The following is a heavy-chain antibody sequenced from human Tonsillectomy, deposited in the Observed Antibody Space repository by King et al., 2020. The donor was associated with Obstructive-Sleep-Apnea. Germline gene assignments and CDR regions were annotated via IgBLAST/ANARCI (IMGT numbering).Heavy chain of an antibody. V-gene: IGHV4-38-2*02. CDR1: GYSINSGYY. CDR2: VYHSGNT. Sequence: QLQESGPGLVKPSETLSLTCTVSGYSINSGYYWGWIRQPPGKGLEWIGSVYHSGNTYYNPSLKSRVTISVHTSHNQFSLRLFSVTAADTAVYYCAREGYGPWGQGALVTVSS. CDR3: AREGYGP. D-gene: IGHD5-12*01. J-gene: IGHJ5*02.